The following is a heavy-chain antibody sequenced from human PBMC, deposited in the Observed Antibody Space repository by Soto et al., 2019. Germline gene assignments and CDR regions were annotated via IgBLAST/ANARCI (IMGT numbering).Heavy chain of an antibody. Sequence: GGSLRLSCAASGFTFTTYGMHWVRQGPGKGLEWVAVISNDGTIKKYADSVKGRFAISRDNSKNTLYLEMSTLTTEDTAVYYCAKDSRGNYGTLDYWGQGILVTVSS. V-gene: IGHV3-30*18. D-gene: IGHD4-17*01. CDR1: GFTFTTYG. CDR3: AKDSRGNYGTLDY. CDR2: ISNDGTIK. J-gene: IGHJ4*02.